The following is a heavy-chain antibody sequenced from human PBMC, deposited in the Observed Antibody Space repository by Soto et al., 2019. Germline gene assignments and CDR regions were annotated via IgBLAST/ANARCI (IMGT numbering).Heavy chain of an antibody. D-gene: IGHD6-6*01. CDR2: IKQDGSEK. J-gene: IGHJ5*02. V-gene: IGHV3-7*01. CDR1: GFTFSSYW. CDR3: ARDRTIAARRNWFDP. Sequence: EVQLVESGGGLVQPGGSLRLSCAASGFTFSSYWMSWVHQAPGKGLEWVANIKQDGSEKYYVDSVKGRFTISRDNAKNSLYLQMNSLRAEDTAVYYCARDRTIAARRNWFDPWGQGTLVTVSS.